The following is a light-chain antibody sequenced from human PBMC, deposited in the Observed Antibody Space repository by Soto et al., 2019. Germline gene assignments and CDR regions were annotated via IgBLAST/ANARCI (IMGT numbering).Light chain of an antibody. CDR1: SSDVGGYKY. J-gene: IGLJ3*02. CDR2: DVT. V-gene: IGLV2-11*01. Sequence: QSALTQPRSVSGSPGQSVTISCTGTSSDVGGYKYVSWYQHHPGKAPKLLIYDVTERPSGVPDRFSGPKSANTASLIISGLQAEDEADYYCCSYAGSYTWVFGGGTKVTVL. CDR3: CSYAGSYTWV.